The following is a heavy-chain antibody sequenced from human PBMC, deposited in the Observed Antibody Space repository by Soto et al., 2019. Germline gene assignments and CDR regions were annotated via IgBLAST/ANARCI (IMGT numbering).Heavy chain of an antibody. Sequence: SETLSLTCTVSGGSISTYYWSWIRQPPGKGLEWIGYSYYSGSTNYNPSLKSRVTISVDTSKNQFSLKLSSVTAADTAVYYCARGGWRHIDYWGQGTLVTVSS. CDR1: GGSISTYY. CDR2: SYYSGST. CDR3: ARGGWRHIDY. V-gene: IGHV4-59*08. D-gene: IGHD3-3*01. J-gene: IGHJ4*02.